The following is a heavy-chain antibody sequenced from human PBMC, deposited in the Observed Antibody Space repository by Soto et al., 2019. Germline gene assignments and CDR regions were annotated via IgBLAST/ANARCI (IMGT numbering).Heavy chain of an antibody. D-gene: IGHD6-6*01. V-gene: IGHV3-53*01. Sequence: GGSLRLSCAVSGLTVSRTQMSWVRQAPGKGLQWVSVIYSGGSTYYANAVKGRFTISRDISENTVYLELDKLTVDDTAVYYCARAREQEYSSSIFFDYWGRGTLVTVSS. CDR2: IYSGGST. CDR1: GLTVSRTQ. J-gene: IGHJ4*02. CDR3: ARAREQEYSSSIFFDY.